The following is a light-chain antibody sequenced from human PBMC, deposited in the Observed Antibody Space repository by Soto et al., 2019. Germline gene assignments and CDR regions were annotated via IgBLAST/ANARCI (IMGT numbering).Light chain of an antibody. CDR3: SSYTFSDTIV. CDR1: SSDVGGYKY. CDR2: EVN. J-gene: IGLJ2*01. Sequence: QSALTQPASVSGSPGQTITISCTGTSSDVGGYKYVSWYQQYPGEAPKLVIYEVNYRPSGVPNRFSGSKSGNTASLTISGLQADDEGDYYCSSYTFSDTIVFGGGTKVTVL. V-gene: IGLV2-14*01.